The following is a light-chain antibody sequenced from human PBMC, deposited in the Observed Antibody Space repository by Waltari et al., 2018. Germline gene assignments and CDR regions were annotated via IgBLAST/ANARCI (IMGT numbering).Light chain of an antibody. CDR2: GAS. CDR3: LQLSSYPLT. V-gene: IGKV1-17*01. J-gene: IGKJ4*01. Sequence: DIQMTQSPSSLSASVGDRVTISCRASQSISFSLNWYQQKLGQAPRLLIYGASSLQSGIPSRFSGSGSGTEFTLTISSLQPEDFATYYCLQLSSYPLTFGGGTKVEIK. CDR1: QSISFS.